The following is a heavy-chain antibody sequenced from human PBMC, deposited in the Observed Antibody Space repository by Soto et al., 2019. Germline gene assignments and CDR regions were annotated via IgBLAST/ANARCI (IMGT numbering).Heavy chain of an antibody. V-gene: IGHV4-59*08. D-gene: IGHD2-2*01. CDR2: IYYSGST. CDR3: VAYCSRTYCYDWFDP. Sequence: SETLSLTCTVSGGSISSYCWSWIRQPPGKGLEWIGYIYYSGSTNYNPSLKSRVTISADKSQNQFSLRLSSVTAADTAVYYCVAYCSRTYCYDWFDPSGQGTLVTVSS. CDR1: GGSISSYC. J-gene: IGHJ5*02.